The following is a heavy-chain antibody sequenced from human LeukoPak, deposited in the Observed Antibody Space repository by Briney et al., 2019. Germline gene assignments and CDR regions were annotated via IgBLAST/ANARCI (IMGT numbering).Heavy chain of an antibody. CDR1: GGSISSYY. Sequence: PSEALSLTCTVSGGSISSYYWSWIRQPPGKGLEWIGYIYYSGTTNYNPSLKSRVTISVDTSKNQFSLKLSPVTTADTAVYFCARHMYYYGSGSSKTHFDYWGQGSLVTVSS. V-gene: IGHV4-59*08. CDR2: IYYSGTT. CDR3: ARHMYYYGSGSSKTHFDY. J-gene: IGHJ4*02. D-gene: IGHD3-10*01.